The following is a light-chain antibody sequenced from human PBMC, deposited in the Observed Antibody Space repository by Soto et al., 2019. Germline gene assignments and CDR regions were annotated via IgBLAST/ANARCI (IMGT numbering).Light chain of an antibody. Sequence: EIVLTQSPGTLSLSPGERATLSCRASQSVSSSYLAWYQQKPGQAPRLLIYAASSRATGIPDRFSGSGSGTDCSLTISRVEPEDFAVYYCQQYGSSPFMYTFGQGTKLEIK. J-gene: IGKJ2*01. V-gene: IGKV3-20*01. CDR3: QQYGSSPFMYT. CDR2: AAS. CDR1: QSVSSSY.